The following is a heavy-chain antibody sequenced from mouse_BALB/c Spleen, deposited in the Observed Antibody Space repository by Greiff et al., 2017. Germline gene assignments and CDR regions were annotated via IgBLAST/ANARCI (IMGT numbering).Heavy chain of an antibody. Sequence: ESGPGLVKPSQSLSLTCTVTGYSITSDYAWNWIRQFPGNKLEWMGYISYSGSTSYNPSLKSRISITRDTSKNQFFLQLNSVTTEDTATYYCAKSSYYYGSSYGAYWGQGTLVTVSA. CDR3: AKSSYYYGSSYGAY. CDR1: GYSITSDYA. CDR2: ISYSGST. V-gene: IGHV3-2*02. J-gene: IGHJ3*01. D-gene: IGHD1-1*01.